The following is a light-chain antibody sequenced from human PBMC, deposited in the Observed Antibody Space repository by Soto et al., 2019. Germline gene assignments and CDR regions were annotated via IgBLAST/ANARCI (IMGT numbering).Light chain of an antibody. Sequence: EIVMTQSPATLSVSPGERVTLSCRASESIGSNLAWYQQIPGQAPRLLMYGASTRATGIPARFSGSESGTEFTLTISSLQSEDFGVYYCQQYDDWPPWTVGQGTKVEIK. CDR2: GAS. J-gene: IGKJ1*01. CDR3: QQYDDWPPWT. V-gene: IGKV3-15*01. CDR1: ESIGSN.